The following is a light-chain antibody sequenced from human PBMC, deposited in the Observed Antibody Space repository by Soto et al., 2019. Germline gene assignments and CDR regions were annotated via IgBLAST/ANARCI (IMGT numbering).Light chain of an antibody. CDR2: GAS. CDR1: QSLTNNY. V-gene: IGKV3-20*01. Sequence: VLLEGPRTLSLSQGERATLSCRASQSLTNNYFAWYQQKPGRALRLLIDGASTRATGIPDRFSGSGSGTDFTLTISRLEPEDVAVYYCQQYEAVVTFGQGTKVDI. CDR3: QQYEAVVT. J-gene: IGKJ1*01.